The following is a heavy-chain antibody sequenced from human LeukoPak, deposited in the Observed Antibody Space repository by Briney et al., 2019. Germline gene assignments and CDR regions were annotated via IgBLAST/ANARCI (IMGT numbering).Heavy chain of an antibody. Sequence: SETLSLTCTVSGGSISSYYWSWIRQPPGKVLEWIGYIYYSGSTNYNPSLKSRVTISVDTSKNQFPLKLSSVTPADTAVYYCARGGYYGLGNGFRFDPWGQGTLVTVSS. J-gene: IGHJ5*02. CDR1: GGSISSYY. CDR2: IYYSGST. D-gene: IGHD3-10*01. CDR3: ARGGYYGLGNGFRFDP. V-gene: IGHV4-59*01.